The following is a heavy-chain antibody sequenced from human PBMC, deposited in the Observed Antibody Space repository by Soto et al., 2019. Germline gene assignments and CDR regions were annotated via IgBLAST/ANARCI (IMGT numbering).Heavy chain of an antibody. CDR2: ISWNSGSI. CDR3: AKGPLGIAAGGDYDYYMDV. V-gene: IGHV3-9*01. J-gene: IGHJ6*03. Sequence: PGGSLRLSCAASGFTFDDYAMHWVRQAPGKGLEWVSGISWNSGSIGYADSVKGRFTISRDNAKNSLYLQMNSLRAEDTALYYCAKGPLGIAAGGDYDYYMDVWGKGTTVTVSS. CDR1: GFTFDDYA. D-gene: IGHD6-13*01.